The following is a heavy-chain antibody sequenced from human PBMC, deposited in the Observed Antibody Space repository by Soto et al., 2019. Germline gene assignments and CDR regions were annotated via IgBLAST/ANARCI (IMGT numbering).Heavy chain of an antibody. CDR1: GGTFSSYA. CDR3: AGSGFSSTIVVVTAIPVYGMDV. Sequence: QVQLVQSGAEVKKPGSSVKVSCKASGGTFSSYASSWVRQAPGQGLEWMGGIIPIFGTANYAQTFQGRVTITADESTSTAYMELSSLGSGDRAVYYCAGSGFSSTIVVVTAIPVYGMDVWGQGTTVTVSS. CDR2: IIPIFGTA. J-gene: IGHJ6*02. D-gene: IGHD2-21*02. V-gene: IGHV1-69*12.